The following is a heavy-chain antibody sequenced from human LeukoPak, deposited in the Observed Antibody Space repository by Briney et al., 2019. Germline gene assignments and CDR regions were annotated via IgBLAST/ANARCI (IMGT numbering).Heavy chain of an antibody. CDR1: GYTFTGYY. D-gene: IGHD1-26*01. CDR2: INPNSGGT. Sequence: ASVKVSCKASGYTFTGYYMHWVRQAPGQGLEWMGWINPNSGGTNYAQKLQGRVTMTRDTSISSAYMELSRLRSDDTAVYYCARGKYSGRRSDYWGQGTLVTVSS. J-gene: IGHJ4*02. V-gene: IGHV1-2*02. CDR3: ARGKYSGRRSDY.